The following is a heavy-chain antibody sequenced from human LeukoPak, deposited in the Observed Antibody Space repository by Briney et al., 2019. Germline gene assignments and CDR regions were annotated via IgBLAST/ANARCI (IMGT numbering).Heavy chain of an antibody. J-gene: IGHJ4*02. CDR2: IYPGGSDT. CDR1: GYTFSSYW. CDR3: ARRTDFRLDY. Sequence: YPMISSKGSGYTFSSYWIGWVLQMPVKGLEWMGIIYPGGSDTRYSPSLQGQVTISVDTSIGTAYLQWSSLKASDTAIYYCARRTDFRLDYWGQGTLVTVSS. D-gene: IGHD3-3*01. V-gene: IGHV5-51*01.